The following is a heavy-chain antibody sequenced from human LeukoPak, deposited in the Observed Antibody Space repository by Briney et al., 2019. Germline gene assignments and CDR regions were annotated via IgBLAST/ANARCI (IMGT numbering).Heavy chain of an antibody. CDR3: ASFGEYGSGSYYFDY. Sequence: GASVKVSCKASGYTFTGYYMHWVRQAPGQGLEWMGWINPNSGGTNYAQKFQGRVTMTRDTSISTAYMELSRLRSDDTAVYYCASFGEYGSGSYYFDYWGQGTLVTVSS. V-gene: IGHV1-2*02. J-gene: IGHJ4*02. D-gene: IGHD3-10*01. CDR2: INPNSGGT. CDR1: GYTFTGYY.